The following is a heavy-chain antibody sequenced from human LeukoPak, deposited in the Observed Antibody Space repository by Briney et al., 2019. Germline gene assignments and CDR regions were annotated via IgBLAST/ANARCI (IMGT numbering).Heavy chain of an antibody. CDR3: TTSLSSGYYIDY. J-gene: IGHJ4*02. D-gene: IGHD3-22*01. CDR2: IKSKTDGGTT. CDR1: GFTFSNAW. Sequence: PGGSLRLSCAVSGFTFSNAWMSWVRQAPGKGLEWVGRIKSKTDGGTTDYAAPVKGRFTISRDDSKNTLYLQMNSLKTEDTAVYYCTTSLSSGYYIDYWGQGTLVTVSS. V-gene: IGHV3-15*01.